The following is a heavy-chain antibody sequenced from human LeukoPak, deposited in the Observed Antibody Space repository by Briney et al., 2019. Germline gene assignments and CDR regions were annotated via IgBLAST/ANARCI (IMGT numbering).Heavy chain of an antibody. Sequence: PSETLSLTCTVSGGSISSTSYYWGWIRQPPGKRLEWIGSIYYSGSTYYNPSLKSRVTISVDTSKNQFSLNLTSVTAADTAVYYCARAAAPPHSFDYWGQGTLVTVSS. V-gene: IGHV4-39*01. D-gene: IGHD6-13*01. CDR2: IYYSGST. CDR3: ARAAAPPHSFDY. J-gene: IGHJ4*02. CDR1: GGSISSTSYY.